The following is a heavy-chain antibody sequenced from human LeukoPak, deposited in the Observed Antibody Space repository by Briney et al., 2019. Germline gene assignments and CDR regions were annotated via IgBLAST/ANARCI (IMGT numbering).Heavy chain of an antibody. D-gene: IGHD2-21*02. CDR2: INPDSGGT. V-gene: IGHV1-2*02. CDR3: ARGPSSTVTAGYFDY. CDR1: GYTFIGYY. J-gene: IGHJ4*02. Sequence: ASVKVSCKASGYTFIGYYMHWVRQAPGQGLEWMGWINPDSGGTNYAQKFQGRVTMTRDTSITTAYMELSRLRSDDTAVYYCARGPSSTVTAGYFDYWGQGTLVTVSS.